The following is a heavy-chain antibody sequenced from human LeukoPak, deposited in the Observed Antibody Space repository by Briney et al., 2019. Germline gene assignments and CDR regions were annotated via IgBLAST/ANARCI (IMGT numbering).Heavy chain of an antibody. CDR2: ISSSSTYI. V-gene: IGHV3-21*04. CDR1: GFTFSSYS. Sequence: GGSLRLSCAASGFTFSSYSMNWVRQAPGERLEWVSSISSSSTYIYYADSVKGRFTISRDDAKNSLYLQMSSLRAEDTAIYYCARRYFDYWGQGTLVTVSS. CDR3: ARRYFDY. J-gene: IGHJ4*02.